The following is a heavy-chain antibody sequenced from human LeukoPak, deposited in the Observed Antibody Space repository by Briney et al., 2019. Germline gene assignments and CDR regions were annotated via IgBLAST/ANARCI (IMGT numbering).Heavy chain of an antibody. CDR2: ISYDGSNK. CDR1: GFTFSSYG. Sequence: GRSLRLSCAASGFTFSSYGMHWVRQAPAKGLEWVAIISYDGSNKYYADSVKGRFTISRDNSKNTLYLQMNSLRAEDMAVYYCAKSTTVTQRGYFDYWGQGTLVTVSS. J-gene: IGHJ4*02. CDR3: AKSTTVTQRGYFDY. V-gene: IGHV3-30*18. D-gene: IGHD4-17*01.